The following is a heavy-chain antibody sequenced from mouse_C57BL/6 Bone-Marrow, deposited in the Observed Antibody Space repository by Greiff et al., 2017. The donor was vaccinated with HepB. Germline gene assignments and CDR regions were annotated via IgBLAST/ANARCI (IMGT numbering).Heavy chain of an antibody. V-gene: IGHV1-50*01. Sequence: VQLQQPGAELVKPGASVKLSCKASGYTFTSYWMQWVKQRPGQGLEWIGEIDPSDSYTNYNQKFKGKATLTVDTSSSTAYMQLSSLTSEDSAVYYCARLRPYYFDYWGQGTTLTVSS. J-gene: IGHJ2*01. CDR3: ARLRPYYFDY. D-gene: IGHD1-1*01. CDR1: GYTFTSYW. CDR2: IDPSDSYT.